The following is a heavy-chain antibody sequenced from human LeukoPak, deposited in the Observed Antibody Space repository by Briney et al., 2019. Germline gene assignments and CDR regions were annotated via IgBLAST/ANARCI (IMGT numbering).Heavy chain of an antibody. CDR2: ISSSSSYI. CDR3: ARARCSGGSCYRSFFDY. J-gene: IGHJ4*02. CDR1: GFTFSSYS. D-gene: IGHD2-15*01. V-gene: IGHV3-21*01. Sequence: GGSLRLSCAASGFTFSSYSMNWVRQAPGKGLEWVSSISSSSSYIYYADSVKGRFTISRDNAKNSLYLQMNSLRAEDTAVYYCARARCSGGSCYRSFFDYWGQGTLVTVSS.